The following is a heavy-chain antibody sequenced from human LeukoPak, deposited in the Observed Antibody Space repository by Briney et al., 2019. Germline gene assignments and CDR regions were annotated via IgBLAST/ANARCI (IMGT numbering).Heavy chain of an antibody. Sequence: PGGSLRLSCEGSGFTFDDHGMHWVRQVPGKGLEWVCGISWSSASIGYAASVKGRFTVSRDNAKNFVYLQMNGLRPEDTALYYCVKGDSSGSYFQHWGQGSLVSVSS. D-gene: IGHD3-22*01. CDR2: ISWSSASI. V-gene: IGHV3-9*01. CDR1: GFTFDDHG. CDR3: VKGDSSGSYFQH. J-gene: IGHJ1*01.